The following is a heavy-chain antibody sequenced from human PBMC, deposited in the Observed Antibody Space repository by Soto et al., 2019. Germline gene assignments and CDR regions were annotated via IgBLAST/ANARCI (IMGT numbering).Heavy chain of an antibody. CDR2: IDPSDSYT. D-gene: IGHD3-3*01. CDR1: GYSFTSYW. V-gene: IGHV5-10-1*01. J-gene: IGHJ6*02. Sequence: GESLKISCKGSGYSFTSYWISWVRQMPGKGLEWMGRIDPSDSYTNYSPSFQGHVTISADKSISTAYLQWSSLKASDTAMYYCARQRITISKDSTYYYYYGMDVWGQGTTVTVSS. CDR3: ARQRITISKDSTYYYYYGMDV.